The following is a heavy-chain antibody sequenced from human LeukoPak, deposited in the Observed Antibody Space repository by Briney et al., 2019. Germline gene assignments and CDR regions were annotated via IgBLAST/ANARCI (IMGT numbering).Heavy chain of an antibody. J-gene: IGHJ4*02. CDR2: ISAYNGNT. D-gene: IGHD6-13*01. V-gene: IGHV1-18*01. CDR1: LYSVISYC. Sequence: ASVKVSCMPSLYSVISYCLSGVRPAPGQGGEWMGWISAYNGNTNYAQKLQGRATMTTDTSTSAAYMELRSLRSDGTAVDYCARMKQAVLAAACTGFDYWGQGTLVTVSS. CDR3: ARMKQAVLAAACTGFDY.